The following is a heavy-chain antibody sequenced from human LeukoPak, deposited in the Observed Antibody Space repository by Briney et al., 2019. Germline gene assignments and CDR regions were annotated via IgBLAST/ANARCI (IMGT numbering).Heavy chain of an antibody. CDR1: GGSISSGGYY. J-gene: IGHJ3*02. Sequence: KASQTLSLTCTVSGGSISSGGYYWSWIRQHPGKGLEWIGYIYYSGSTYYNPSLKSRVTISVDTSKNQFSLKLSSVTAADTAVYYCVRKLAADHDAFDIWGQGTMVTVSS. D-gene: IGHD6-13*01. CDR3: VRKLAADHDAFDI. CDR2: IYYSGST. V-gene: IGHV4-31*03.